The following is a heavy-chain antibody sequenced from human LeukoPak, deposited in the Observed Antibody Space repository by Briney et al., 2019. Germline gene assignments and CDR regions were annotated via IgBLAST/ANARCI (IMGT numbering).Heavy chain of an antibody. D-gene: IGHD6-6*01. Sequence: GRSLRLSCAASGFTFSSYGMHWVRQAPGKGLEWVAVIWYDGSNKYYADSVKGRFTISRDNSKNTLYLQMNSLRAEDTAVYYCAKRGVSSSSQGYYFDYWGQGTLVTVSS. V-gene: IGHV3-33*03. CDR2: IWYDGSNK. CDR1: GFTFSSYG. CDR3: AKRGVSSSSQGYYFDY. J-gene: IGHJ4*02.